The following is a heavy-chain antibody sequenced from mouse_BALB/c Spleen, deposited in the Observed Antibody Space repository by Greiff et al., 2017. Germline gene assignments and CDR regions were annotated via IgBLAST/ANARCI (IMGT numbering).Heavy chain of an antibody. CDR2: IYPGDGDT. CDR1: GYTFTSYW. D-gene: IGHD2-1*01. J-gene: IGHJ2*01. Sequence: QVQLQQSGAELARPGASVKLSCKASGYTFTSYWMQWVKQRPGQGLEWIGAIYPGDGDTRYTQKFKGKATLTADKSSSTAYMQLSSLASEDSAVYYCARGYGKGFDYWGQGTTLTVSS. V-gene: IGHV1-87*01. CDR3: ARGYGKGFDY.